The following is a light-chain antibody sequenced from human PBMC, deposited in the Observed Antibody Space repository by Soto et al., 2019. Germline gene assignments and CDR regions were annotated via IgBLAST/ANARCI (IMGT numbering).Light chain of an antibody. Sequence: DIVMTQSPFSLPVTPGEPASISCRSSQSLLHSNGYNSLDWYLQKPGQSPHLLIYLGSNRASGVPDRFSGSGSGTDFTLRISRVEAEDVGVYYCMQALQTPPAFGQGTRLEIK. CDR1: QSLLHSNGYNS. CDR2: LGS. V-gene: IGKV2-28*01. CDR3: MQALQTPPA. J-gene: IGKJ5*01.